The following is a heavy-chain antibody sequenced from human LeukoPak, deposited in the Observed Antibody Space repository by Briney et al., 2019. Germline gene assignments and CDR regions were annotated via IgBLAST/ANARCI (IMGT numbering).Heavy chain of an antibody. Sequence: GGSLRLSCAASGFTFSGSTMHWVRQASGKGLEWVGRIRSKANSYATAYAASVKGSFTISRDDSKNTAYLQMNSLKTEDTAVYYCTSLTYYDILTGSFAFDVWGQGTMVTVSS. CDR3: TSLTYYDILTGSFAFDV. V-gene: IGHV3-73*01. D-gene: IGHD3-9*01. J-gene: IGHJ3*01. CDR2: IRSKANSYAT. CDR1: GFTFSGST.